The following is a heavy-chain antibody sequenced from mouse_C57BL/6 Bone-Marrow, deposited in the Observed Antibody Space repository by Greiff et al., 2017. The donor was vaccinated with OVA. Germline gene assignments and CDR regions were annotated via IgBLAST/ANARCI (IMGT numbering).Heavy chain of an antibody. CDR3: ARAYYYGSSFYIDY. D-gene: IGHD1-1*01. Sequence: VQLQQSGPELVKPGASVKISCKASGYAFSSSWMHWVKQRPGKGLEWIGRIYPGDGDTNYTGKFKGKATLTADKSSSTAYLQLSSLTSEDSAVYVGARAYYYGSSFYIDYWGQGTTLTVSS. CDR1: GYAFSSSW. V-gene: IGHV1-82*01. CDR2: IYPGDGDT. J-gene: IGHJ2*01.